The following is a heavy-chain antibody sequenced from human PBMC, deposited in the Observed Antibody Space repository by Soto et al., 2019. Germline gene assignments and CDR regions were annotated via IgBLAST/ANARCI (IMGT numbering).Heavy chain of an antibody. CDR1: GFSLSTGGVG. D-gene: IGHD3-22*01. J-gene: IGHJ4*02. V-gene: IGHV2-5*02. Sequence: QITLKESGPTLVKPTQTLTLTCTFSGFSLSTGGVGVGWIRQPPGKALEWLALIYWDDDKRYSPSLKSRLTITKDTSKNQVVLTMTNIDPVDTAPYYCAHRQSYYYVSSGYYPYFDYWGQGTLGHRLL. CDR3: AHRQSYYYVSSGYYPYFDY. CDR2: IYWDDDK.